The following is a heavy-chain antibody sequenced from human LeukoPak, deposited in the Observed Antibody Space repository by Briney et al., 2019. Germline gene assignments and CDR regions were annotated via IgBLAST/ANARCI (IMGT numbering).Heavy chain of an antibody. CDR2: ISGSGSRT. CDR1: GSTFSTCA. Sequence: GGSLRLSCAPSGSTFSTCAINWARQPPGKGLEWVPAISGSGSRTFYADSVKGRFTISRDNPKNTLYLQMNSLRPEDTAVYYCVKEPRGYSFSFDIWGQGTMVTVSS. J-gene: IGHJ3*02. D-gene: IGHD5-18*01. CDR3: VKEPRGYSFSFDI. V-gene: IGHV3-23*01.